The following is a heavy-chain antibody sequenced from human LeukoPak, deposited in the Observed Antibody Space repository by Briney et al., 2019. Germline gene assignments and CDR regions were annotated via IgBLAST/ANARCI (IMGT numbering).Heavy chain of an antibody. CDR1: GFTFSNAW. V-gene: IGHV3-15*01. Sequence: GGSLRLSCAASGFTFSNAWMRWVRQAPGKGLEWVGRVKSKTDGGTTDYAAPVKGRFTISRDDSENTLYLQMNSLKTEDTAVYFCTSVGFGPYYFDNWGQGSLITVSS. CDR3: TSVGFGPYYFDN. J-gene: IGHJ4*02. CDR2: VKSKTDGGTT. D-gene: IGHD3-10*01.